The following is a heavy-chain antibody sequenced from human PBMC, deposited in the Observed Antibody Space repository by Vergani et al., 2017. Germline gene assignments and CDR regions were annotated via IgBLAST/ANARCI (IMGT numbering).Heavy chain of an antibody. CDR3: AIVTDFYDRSGYFLDY. CDR2: FDPEHGEV. Sequence: QVQLVQSGSEVRKPGASVKVSCQVSGYSLTELTIHWVRQAPGKGLEWMGGFDPEHGEVTFAHHIQGRVTMTEDRSTDTAYMELSSLRPEDTALYYCAIVTDFYDRSGYFLDYWGQGTLVT. J-gene: IGHJ4*01. D-gene: IGHD3-22*01. V-gene: IGHV1-24*01. CDR1: GYSLTELT.